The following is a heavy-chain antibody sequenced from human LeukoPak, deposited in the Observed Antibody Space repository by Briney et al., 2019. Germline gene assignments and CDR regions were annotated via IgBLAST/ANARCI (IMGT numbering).Heavy chain of an antibody. CDR3: AKDLSGDNYYYYYMDV. CDR2: ISGSGGST. Sequence: GGSLRLSCVASGFTFSRYGMTWVRQAPGKGLEWVSAISGSGGSTYYTDSVKGRFTISRDNSKNTLYLQMNSLRAEDTAVYYCAKDLSGDNYYYYYMDVWGKGTTVTVSS. D-gene: IGHD2-15*01. J-gene: IGHJ6*03. CDR1: GFTFSRYG. V-gene: IGHV3-23*01.